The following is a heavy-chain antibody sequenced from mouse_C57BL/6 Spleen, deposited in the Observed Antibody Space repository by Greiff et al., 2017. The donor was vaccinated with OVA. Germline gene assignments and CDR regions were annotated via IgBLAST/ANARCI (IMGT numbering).Heavy chain of an antibody. V-gene: IGHV3-6*01. Sequence: EVKLQESGPGLVKPSQSLSLTCSVTGYSITSGYYWNWIRQFPGNKLEWMGYISYDGSNNYNPSLKNRISITRDTSKNQFFLKLNSVTTEDTATYYCAPIYGLFAYWGQGTLVTVSA. CDR3: APIYGLFAY. CDR1: GYSITSGYY. CDR2: ISYDGSN. J-gene: IGHJ3*01. D-gene: IGHD1-1*02.